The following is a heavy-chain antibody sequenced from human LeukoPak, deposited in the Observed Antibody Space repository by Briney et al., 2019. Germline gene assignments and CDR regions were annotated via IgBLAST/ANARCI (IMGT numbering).Heavy chain of an antibody. J-gene: IGHJ4*02. CDR2: IDPSDSYT. CDR1: GYSFSNYW. V-gene: IGHV5-10-1*01. CDR3: ARTYSSGWAFFDY. Sequence: GESLRISCKGSGYSFSNYWITWVRQMPGKGLEWMGRIDPSDSYTNYSPSFQGHVTISADKSISTAYLQWRGLKASDTAIYYCARTYSSGWAFFDYWGQGNMVTVSS. D-gene: IGHD6-19*01.